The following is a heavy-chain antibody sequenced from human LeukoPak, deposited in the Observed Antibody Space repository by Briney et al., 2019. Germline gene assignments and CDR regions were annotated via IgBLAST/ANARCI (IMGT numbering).Heavy chain of an antibody. V-gene: IGHV4-61*02. CDR1: GGSISSGSYY. J-gene: IGHJ4*02. Sequence: NASETLSLTCTVSGGSISSGSYYWSWIRQPAGKGLEWIRRIYTSGSTNYNPSLKSRVTISVDTSKNQFSLKLSSVTAADTAVYYCARENCSGGSCYSFDYWGQGTLVTVSS. CDR3: ARENCSGGSCYSFDY. CDR2: IYTSGST. D-gene: IGHD2-15*01.